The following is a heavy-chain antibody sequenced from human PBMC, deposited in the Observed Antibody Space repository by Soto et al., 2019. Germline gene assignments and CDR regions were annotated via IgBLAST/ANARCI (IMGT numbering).Heavy chain of an antibody. CDR1: GFTFSSYW. Sequence: EVQLVESGGGLVQPGGSLRLSCVVSGFTFSSYWMHWVRQGPGKGLVWVSRMNPDGSAINYADSVKGRFTTSRDNAKNILYLQMNSLRAEDTAIYYCVTGWSEYWGQGTLVTVSS. CDR2: MNPDGSAI. J-gene: IGHJ4*02. V-gene: IGHV3-74*01. CDR3: VTGWSEY. D-gene: IGHD2-15*01.